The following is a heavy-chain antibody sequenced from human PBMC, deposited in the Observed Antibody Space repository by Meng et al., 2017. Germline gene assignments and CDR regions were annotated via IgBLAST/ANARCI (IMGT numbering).Heavy chain of an antibody. V-gene: IGHV3-13*03. D-gene: IGHD1-1*01. J-gene: IGHJ6*02. CDR3: ARAFRYRGRVRLHYYGMDV. CDR1: GFTFSSYD. Sequence: GESLKISCAACGFTFSSYDMHWVRQATGKGLEWVSAIGTAGDTYYPGSVKGQFTISRENAKNSLYLQMNSLRAGDTAVYYCARAFRYRGRVRLHYYGMDVWGQGTTVTVSS. CDR2: IGTAGDT.